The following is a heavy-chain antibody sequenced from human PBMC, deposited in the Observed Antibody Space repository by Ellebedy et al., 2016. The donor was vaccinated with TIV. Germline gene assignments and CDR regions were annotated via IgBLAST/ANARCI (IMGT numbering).Heavy chain of an antibody. CDR3: AKDKERSSSGPFDY. J-gene: IGHJ4*02. D-gene: IGHD6-19*01. Sequence: GGSLRLSXAASGFTFSSYGMHWVRQAPGQGLEWVAVISYDGSNKYYADSVKGRFTISRDNSKNSLYLQMNSLRAEDTALYYCAKDKERSSSGPFDYWGQGTLVTVSS. V-gene: IGHV3-30*18. CDR2: ISYDGSNK. CDR1: GFTFSSYG.